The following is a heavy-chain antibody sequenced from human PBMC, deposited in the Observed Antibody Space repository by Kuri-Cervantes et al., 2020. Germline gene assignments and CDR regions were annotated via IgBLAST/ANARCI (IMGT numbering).Heavy chain of an antibody. CDR2: ISSSSSYI. Sequence: GESLKISCAASGFTFSSYSMNWVRQAPGKGLEWVSSISSSSSYIYYADSVKGRFTISRDNAKNSLYLQMNSLRAEDTAVYYCATTGGGDCYFCLRYWGQGTLVTVSS. D-gene: IGHD2-21*02. CDR3: ATTGGGDCYFCLRY. CDR1: GFTFSSYS. J-gene: IGHJ4*02. V-gene: IGHV3-21*01.